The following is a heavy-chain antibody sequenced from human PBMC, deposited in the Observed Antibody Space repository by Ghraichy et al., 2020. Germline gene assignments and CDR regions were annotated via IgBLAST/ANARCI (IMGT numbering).Heavy chain of an antibody. Sequence: LSLTCAASGFTISSNYMSWVRQAPGKGLEWVSVIYSGGSIVYADSVKGRFTISRDNSKNTLYLQMNSLRAEDTAVYYCARDQRQYGDFGYYMDVWGKGTTVTVSS. D-gene: IGHD4-17*01. CDR3: ARDQRQYGDFGYYMDV. J-gene: IGHJ6*03. CDR2: IYSGGSI. CDR1: GFTISSNY. V-gene: IGHV3-53*01.